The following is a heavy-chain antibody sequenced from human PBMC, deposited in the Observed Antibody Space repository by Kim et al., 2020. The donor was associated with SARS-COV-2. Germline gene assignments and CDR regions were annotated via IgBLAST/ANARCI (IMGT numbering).Heavy chain of an antibody. CDR2: ISSSGSTI. Sequence: GGSLRLSCAASGFTFSSYEMNWVRQAPGKGLEWVSYISSSGSTIYYADSVKGRFTISRDNAKNSLYLQMNSLRAEDTAVYYCARDLGLERLVNWGQGTLVTVSS. CDR1: GFTFSSYE. J-gene: IGHJ4*02. D-gene: IGHD1-1*01. CDR3: ARDLGLERLVN. V-gene: IGHV3-48*03.